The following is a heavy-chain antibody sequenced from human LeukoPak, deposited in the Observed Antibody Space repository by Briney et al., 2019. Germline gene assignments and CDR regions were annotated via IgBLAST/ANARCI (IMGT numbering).Heavy chain of an antibody. CDR3: AKNFGSGNYRSFDY. Sequence: PGGSLRLSCAASGFTFSSNAMSWVRQAPGKGLEWVSVISSSGSSSYYADPVKGRFTISRDNSKNTLYLQMNSLRAEDTATYYCAKNFGSGNYRSFDYWGQGTLVTVSS. J-gene: IGHJ4*02. CDR1: GFTFSSNA. D-gene: IGHD3-10*01. V-gene: IGHV3-23*01. CDR2: ISSSGSSS.